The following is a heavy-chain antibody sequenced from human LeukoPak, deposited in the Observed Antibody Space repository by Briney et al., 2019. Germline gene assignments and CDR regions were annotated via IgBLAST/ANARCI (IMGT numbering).Heavy chain of an antibody. J-gene: IGHJ4*02. Sequence: PGGSLRLSCAASGFTVSSNYMSWVRQAPGKGLEWVSAISGSGGSTYYADSVKGRFTISRDNSKNTLYLQMNSLRAEDTAVYYCAKAPVWAVPAASFDYWGQGTLVTVSS. CDR1: GFTVSSNY. V-gene: IGHV3-23*01. CDR3: AKAPVWAVPAASFDY. CDR2: ISGSGGST. D-gene: IGHD2-2*01.